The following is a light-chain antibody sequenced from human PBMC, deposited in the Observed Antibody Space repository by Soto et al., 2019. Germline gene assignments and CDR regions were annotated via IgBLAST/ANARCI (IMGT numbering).Light chain of an antibody. V-gene: IGKV1-5*02. CDR2: AAS. CDR1: QSISNW. J-gene: IGKJ1*01. Sequence: DIQMTQSPSTLHAYVGDIVTIICGASQSISNWLAWYQQKPGKAPKLLIYAASSLQSGVPLRFSGSGSGTTFILTISSLQPEDFATYFCQQTHAVPRTFGQGTKVDI. CDR3: QQTHAVPRT.